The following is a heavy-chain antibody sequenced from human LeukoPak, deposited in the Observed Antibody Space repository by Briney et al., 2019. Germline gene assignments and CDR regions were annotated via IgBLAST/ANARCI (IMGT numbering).Heavy chain of an antibody. D-gene: IGHD3-22*01. J-gene: IGHJ4*02. Sequence: ASVKVSCKVSGYTLTELSMHWVRQAPGRGLEWMGGFDPEDGETIYAQKFQGRVTTTEDTSTDTAYMELSSLRSEDTAVYYCAATKWYYYDSSGYSFIDWDYWGQGTLVTVSS. CDR2: FDPEDGET. CDR1: GYTLTELS. V-gene: IGHV1-24*01. CDR3: AATKWYYYDSSGYSFIDWDY.